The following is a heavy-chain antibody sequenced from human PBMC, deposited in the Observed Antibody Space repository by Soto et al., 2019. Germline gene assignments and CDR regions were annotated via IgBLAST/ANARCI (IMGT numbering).Heavy chain of an antibody. CDR2: ISAYNGNT. V-gene: IGHV1-18*01. CDR3: ARGARSSSWYWSGWFDP. J-gene: IGHJ5*02. Sequence: EVSVKVSCKASGYTFTCYGISWVRQSPGQGLEWMGWISAYNGNTDYAQKLQGRVTMTTDTSTSTAYMELRSLRSDDTAVYYCARGARSSSWYWSGWFDPWGQGTLVTVSS. D-gene: IGHD6-13*01. CDR1: GYTFTCYG.